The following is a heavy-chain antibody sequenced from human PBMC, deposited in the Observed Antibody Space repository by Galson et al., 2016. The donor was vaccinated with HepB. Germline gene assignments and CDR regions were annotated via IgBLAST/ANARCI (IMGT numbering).Heavy chain of an antibody. V-gene: IGHV3-30-3*01. CDR3: ARSPLGGSGSYFEYYFDY. D-gene: IGHD3-10*01. CDR1: GFTFNTYA. Sequence: SLRLSCAASGFTFNTYAMYWVRQAPGKGLEWVATISFDGNDKYYADSVKGRFTISRDNSKNTLYLQMNSLRPEDTAVYYCARSPLGGSGSYFEYYFDYWGQGTLVTVSS. J-gene: IGHJ4*02. CDR2: ISFDGNDK.